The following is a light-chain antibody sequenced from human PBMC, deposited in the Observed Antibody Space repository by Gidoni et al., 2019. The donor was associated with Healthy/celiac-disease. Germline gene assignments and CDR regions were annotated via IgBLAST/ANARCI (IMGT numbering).Light chain of an antibody. CDR3: QQRSNWPPYT. V-gene: IGKV3-11*01. Sequence: DIVLTQPPATLSLSPGERATLSCRASQSVSSYLAWYQQNPGQAPSLLIYDESNRATGIPARFSDSGSETDFTLTISSLGPEDFAVYYCQQRSNWPPYTFGQGTKLEIK. J-gene: IGKJ2*01. CDR2: DES. CDR1: QSVSSY.